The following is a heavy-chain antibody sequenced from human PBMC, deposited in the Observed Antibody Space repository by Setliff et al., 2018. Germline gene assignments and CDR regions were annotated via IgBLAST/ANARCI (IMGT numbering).Heavy chain of an antibody. Sequence: SETLSLTCNVSADSISSSYDYWAWIRQPPGKGLEWIGSIYNSGSTYYNPSLKSRVSISVDTSKNQFSLKLSSVTAADTAVYYCARDVRYYYGSGSYYNDWFDPWGQGTLVTVSS. D-gene: IGHD3-10*01. V-gene: IGHV4-39*02. J-gene: IGHJ5*02. CDR3: ARDVRYYYGSGSYYNDWFDP. CDR1: ADSISSSYDY. CDR2: IYNSGST.